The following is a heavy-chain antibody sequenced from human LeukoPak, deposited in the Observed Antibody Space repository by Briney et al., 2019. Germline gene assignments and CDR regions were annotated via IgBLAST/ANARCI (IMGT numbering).Heavy chain of an antibody. V-gene: IGHV3-7*01. J-gene: IGHJ4*02. Sequence: PGGSLRLSCAASGFTFSSYWMSWVRQAPGKGLEWVANIKQDGSEKYYVDSVKGRFTISRDNVKDSVYLQMNSLTAVDTAVYYCARDGPFDYWGQGTLVTVSS. CDR1: GFTFSSYW. D-gene: IGHD3/OR15-3a*01. CDR2: IKQDGSEK. CDR3: ARDGPFDY.